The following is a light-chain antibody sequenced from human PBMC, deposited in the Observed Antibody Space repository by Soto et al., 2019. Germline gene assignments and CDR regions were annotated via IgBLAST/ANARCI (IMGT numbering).Light chain of an antibody. J-gene: IGKJ4*01. V-gene: IGKV3-11*01. CDR3: QQRSDWLA. Sequence: EIVLTQSPATLSLSPGERATLSCTTSQSVSSFLAWYQQKPGQAPRLLIYGASNRATGIPARFSGSGSGTDFTLTISSLEPEDFAIYYCQQRSDWLAFGGGTKVEIK. CDR2: GAS. CDR1: QSVSSF.